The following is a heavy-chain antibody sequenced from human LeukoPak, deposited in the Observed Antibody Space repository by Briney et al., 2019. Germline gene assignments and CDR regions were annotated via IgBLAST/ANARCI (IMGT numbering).Heavy chain of an antibody. D-gene: IGHD3-3*01. CDR1: GFTFSSYA. J-gene: IGHJ4*02. CDR3: ASGREWLFQGTFDY. CDR2: IRYDGSNK. Sequence: GRSLRLSCAASGFTFSSYAIHWVRQAPGKGLEWVAFIRYDGSNKYYADSVKGRFTISRDNSKNTLYLQMNSLRAEDTAVYYCASGREWLFQGTFDYWGQGTLVTVSS. V-gene: IGHV3-33*08.